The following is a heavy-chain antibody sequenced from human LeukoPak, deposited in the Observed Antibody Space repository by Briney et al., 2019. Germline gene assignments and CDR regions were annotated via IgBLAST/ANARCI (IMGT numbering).Heavy chain of an antibody. CDR1: GFTFSNSW. CDR2: IKVDGSEK. V-gene: IGHV3-7*04. D-gene: IGHD6-13*01. Sequence: GGSLRLSCAASGFTFSNSWMSWVRQAPGKGLEWVANIKVDGSEKYYVDSVRGRFTIPRDNAKNSLYLQMNSLRAEDTAMYYCARAYSSPNWFDPWGQGALVTASS. CDR3: ARAYSSPNWFDP. J-gene: IGHJ5*02.